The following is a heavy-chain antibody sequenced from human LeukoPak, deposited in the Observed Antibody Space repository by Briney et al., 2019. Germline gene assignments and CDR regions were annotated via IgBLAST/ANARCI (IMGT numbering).Heavy chain of an antibody. CDR2: INAKSGGT. CDR3: ARIPVTSYGDFDN. V-gene: IGHV1-2*02. J-gene: IGHJ4*02. Sequence: GASVKVSCKASGYTFTDYYMHWVRQPPGQGLQWMGWINAKSGGTTIAQNFQGRVTMTRDTSVSTAYMELSSLKSDDTAIFYCARIPVTSYGDFDNWGQGTLVTVSS. D-gene: IGHD2/OR15-2a*01. CDR1: GYTFTDYY.